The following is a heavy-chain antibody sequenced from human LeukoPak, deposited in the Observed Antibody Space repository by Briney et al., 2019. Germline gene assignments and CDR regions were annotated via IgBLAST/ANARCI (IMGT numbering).Heavy chain of an antibody. J-gene: IGHJ4*02. V-gene: IGHV1-2*02. CDR1: GYTFTGYY. Sequence: ASAKVSCKASGYTFTGYYMHWVRQAPGQGLEWMGWINPNSGGTNYAQKFQGRVTMTRDTSISTAYMELSRLRSDDTAVYYCARDYYDSSGYSEYWGQGTLVTVSS. CDR2: INPNSGGT. CDR3: ARDYYDSSGYSEY. D-gene: IGHD3-22*01.